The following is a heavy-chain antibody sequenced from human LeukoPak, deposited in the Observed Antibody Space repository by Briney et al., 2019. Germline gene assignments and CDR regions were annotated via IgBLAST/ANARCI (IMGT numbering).Heavy chain of an antibody. Sequence: SETLSLTCTVSGGSISSSSYYWGWIRQPPGKGLEWIGYIYYSGSTYYNPSLKSRVTISVDTSKNQFSLKLSSVTAADTAVYYCARSASGDYFDYWGQGTLVTVSS. V-gene: IGHV4-31*03. J-gene: IGHJ4*02. CDR1: GGSISSSSYY. CDR2: IYYSGST. CDR3: ARSASGDYFDY. D-gene: IGHD4-17*01.